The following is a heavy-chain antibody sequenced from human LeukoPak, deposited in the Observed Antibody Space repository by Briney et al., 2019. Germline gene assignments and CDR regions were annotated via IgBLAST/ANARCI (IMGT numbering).Heavy chain of an antibody. V-gene: IGHV4-59*01. J-gene: IGHJ6*02. CDR1: GGSISSYY. CDR3: ARFTGADYYYYGMDV. CDR2: IYYSGST. Sequence: SETLSLTCTVSGGSISSYYWSWIRQPPGKGLGWIGYIYYSGSTNYNPCLKSRVTISVDTSKNQFSLKLSSVTAADTAVYYCARFTGADYYYYGMDVWGQGTTVTVSS.